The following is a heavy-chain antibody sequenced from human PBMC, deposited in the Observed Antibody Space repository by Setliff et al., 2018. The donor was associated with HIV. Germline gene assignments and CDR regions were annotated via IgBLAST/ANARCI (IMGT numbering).Heavy chain of an antibody. V-gene: IGHV4-61*02. CDR2: IYSSGNT. CDR3: ARGGDGYNPGGGTFDH. D-gene: IGHD1-1*01. CDR1: GVSINSGNYY. J-gene: IGHJ4*02. Sequence: PSETLSLTCTVPGVSINSGNYYWGWIRQPAGKRLEWIGRIYSSGNTNYNPSLKSRVTISADTSKNQFSLRLKSVTAAETAVYYCARGGDGYNPGGGTFDHWGQGTLVTVSS.